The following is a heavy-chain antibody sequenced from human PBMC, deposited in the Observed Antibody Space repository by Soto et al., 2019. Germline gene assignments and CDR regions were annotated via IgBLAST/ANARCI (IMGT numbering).Heavy chain of an antibody. CDR1: GGSVGSSW. D-gene: IGHD3-10*01. CDR2: IYYAGST. CDR3: ARGPGASGSYHYYFDY. J-gene: IGHJ4*02. V-gene: IGHV4-59*02. Sequence: PSDSLSLACTVSGGSVGSSWWSWTRAAQGKGLEWIGYIYYAGSTTYNPSLRSRVTISLDASKNQFSLKLSSVTAADTAVYYCARGPGASGSYHYYFDYWGPGTLVTVSS.